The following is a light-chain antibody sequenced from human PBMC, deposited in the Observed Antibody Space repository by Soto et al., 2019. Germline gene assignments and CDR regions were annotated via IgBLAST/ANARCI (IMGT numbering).Light chain of an antibody. V-gene: IGKV3-11*01. J-gene: IGKJ1*01. CDR2: DAA. CDR3: QQRRNWPRT. CDR1: QSVNSY. Sequence: EIVLTQSPATLSLSPGERATLSCRASQSVNSYLAWYQQKPGQAPRLLIYDAANRATGIPARFSGSGSGTDFTLTISSLEPEDFAVYYCQQRRNWPRTFGQGTKVDIK.